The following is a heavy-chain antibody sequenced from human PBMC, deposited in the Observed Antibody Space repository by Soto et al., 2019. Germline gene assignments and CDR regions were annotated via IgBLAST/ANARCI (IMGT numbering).Heavy chain of an antibody. Sequence: EVQLVESGGGLVQPGGSLRLSCAATGFTFSTDWMHWVRQGPGKGLVWVSRISTDGSSTTYADSVKGRFTISRDNAKNTLYLQMNSLRAEDTAVYYCARATGSNHPFDHWGQGSLVTVSS. CDR1: GFTFSTDW. V-gene: IGHV3-74*01. CDR3: ARATGSNHPFDH. CDR2: ISTDGSST. D-gene: IGHD2-2*01. J-gene: IGHJ4*02.